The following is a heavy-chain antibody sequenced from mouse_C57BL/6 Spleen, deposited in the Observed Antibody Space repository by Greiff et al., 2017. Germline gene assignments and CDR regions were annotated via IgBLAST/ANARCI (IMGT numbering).Heavy chain of an antibody. D-gene: IGHD4-1*01. CDR1: GYSITSGYD. CDR3: ARFNWDYWYFDV. Sequence: EVKLVESGPGMVKPSQSLSLTCTVTGYSITSGYDWHWIRHFPGNKLEWMGYISYSGSTNYNPSLKSRISITHDTSKNHVFLKLNSVTTEDTATYYCARFNWDYWYFDVWGTGTTVTVSS. CDR2: ISYSGST. J-gene: IGHJ1*03. V-gene: IGHV3-1*01.